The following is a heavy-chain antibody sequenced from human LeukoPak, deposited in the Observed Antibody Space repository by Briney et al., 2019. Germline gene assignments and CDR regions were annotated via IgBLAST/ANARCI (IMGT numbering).Heavy chain of an antibody. D-gene: IGHD3-9*01. CDR1: GFTFSTYW. J-gene: IGHJ3*02. V-gene: IGHV3-7*01. CDR2: IKLDGSEK. CDR3: ARDRSDILTGYNDAFDI. Sequence: GGSLRLSCAASGFTFSTYWMSWVRQTPGKGLEWVATIKLDGSEKYYVGSVKGRFTISRDNAKNSLYLQMNSLRAEDKGVYHCARDRSDILTGYNDAFDIWGQGTMVTVSS.